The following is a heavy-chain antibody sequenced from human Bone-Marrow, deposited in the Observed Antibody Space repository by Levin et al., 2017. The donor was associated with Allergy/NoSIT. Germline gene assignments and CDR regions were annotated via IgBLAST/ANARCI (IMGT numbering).Heavy chain of an antibody. D-gene: IGHD4-17*01. CDR3: AKAETTVMLDYSYFDV. J-gene: IGHJ6*03. V-gene: IGHV3-21*04. CDR1: GFTFSDYS. CDR2: ISGDSSDL. Sequence: GGSLRLSCIVSGFTFSDYSIYWVRQAPGKGLEWISSISGDSSDLYYADSVKGRFTISREYSKDTLFLQMNSLRAEDTARYYYAKAETTVMLDYSYFDVWGEGTAVTVSS.